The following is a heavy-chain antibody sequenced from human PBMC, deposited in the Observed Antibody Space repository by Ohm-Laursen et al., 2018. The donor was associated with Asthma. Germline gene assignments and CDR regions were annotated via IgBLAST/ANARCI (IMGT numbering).Heavy chain of an antibody. V-gene: IGHV1-2*06. J-gene: IGHJ4*02. D-gene: IGHD5/OR15-5a*01. Sequence: ASVKVSCKASEYTFTGYYMHWVRQAPGQGLEWMGRINPNNDDTKYAQKFQGRFTMTRDTSIDTAYMELSSLTSADTALYYCARGYYSVYADYWGQGTLVTVSS. CDR1: EYTFTGYY. CDR3: ARGYYSVYADY. CDR2: INPNNDDT.